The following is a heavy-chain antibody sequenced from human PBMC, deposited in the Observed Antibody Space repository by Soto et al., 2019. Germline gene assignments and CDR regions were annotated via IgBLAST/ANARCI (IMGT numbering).Heavy chain of an antibody. D-gene: IGHD6-6*01. V-gene: IGHV4-34*01. CDR2: ISPSGTT. J-gene: IGHJ4*02. CDR3: ARAPKVSGSAQTRPDF. Sequence: SETLSLTCSLYSGPLSGHYWSWIRQPPGKGLEWIGEISPSGTTNYSPSLKSRVSISVDTSKNQFSLNLTSLTAADTAVYYCARAPKVSGSAQTRPDFWGQGSLVTVSS. CDR1: SGPLSGHY.